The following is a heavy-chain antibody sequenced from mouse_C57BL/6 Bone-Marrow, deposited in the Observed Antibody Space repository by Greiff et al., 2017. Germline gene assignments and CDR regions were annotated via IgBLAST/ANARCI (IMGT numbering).Heavy chain of an antibody. Sequence: EVKVVESGAELVKPGASVKLSCTASGFNIKDYYIHWVKQRTAQGLEWIGRIDPEDGETKYAPKFQDKATITADTSSNTAYLQLSSLTSEDTAVYYCTRSLIYYGTNYWGQGTTLTVSS. J-gene: IGHJ2*01. D-gene: IGHD1-1*01. CDR2: IDPEDGET. CDR3: TRSLIYYGTNY. V-gene: IGHV14-2*01. CDR1: GFNIKDYY.